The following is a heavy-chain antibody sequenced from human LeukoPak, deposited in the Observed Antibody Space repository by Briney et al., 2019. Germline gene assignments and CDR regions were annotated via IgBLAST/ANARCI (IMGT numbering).Heavy chain of an antibody. CDR2: INHSGST. J-gene: IGHJ4*02. V-gene: IGHV4-34*01. CDR1: GGSFSGYY. Sequence: SETLSLTCAVYGGSFSGYYWSWIRHPPGKGLDWIGEINHSGSTNYNPSLKRRVTISVDTSKNQFHLKLSSVAAADTAVHYCARGPFIVGATLDYWGQGTLVTVPT. CDR3: ARGPFIVGATLDY. D-gene: IGHD1-26*01.